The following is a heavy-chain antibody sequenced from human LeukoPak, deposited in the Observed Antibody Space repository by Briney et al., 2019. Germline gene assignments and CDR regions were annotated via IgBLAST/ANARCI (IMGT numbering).Heavy chain of an antibody. D-gene: IGHD3-10*01. CDR3: AGDRGVDY. CDR2: INHSGST. J-gene: IGHJ4*02. V-gene: IGHV4-34*08. CDR1: GFTFSSYS. Sequence: GSLRLSCAASGFTFSSYSMNWVRQAPGKGLEWIGEINHSGSTNYNPSLKSRVTISVDTSKNQFSLKLSSVTAADTAVYYCAGDRGVDYWGQGTLVTVSS.